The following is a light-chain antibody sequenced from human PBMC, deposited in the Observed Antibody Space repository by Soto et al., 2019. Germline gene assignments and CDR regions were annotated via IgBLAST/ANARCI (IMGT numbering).Light chain of an antibody. J-gene: IGKJ4*01. V-gene: IGKV1-5*01. CDR1: QSISSW. CDR3: QQYTNFPLT. CDR2: EAS. Sequence: DIQMTQSPSTLSASVGDRVTITCRASQSISSWLAWYQQKPGKAPKLLIHEASRLETGVPLRFSGSESGTEFTLTISGLHAEDSATYYCQQYTNFPLTFGGGTKVDIK.